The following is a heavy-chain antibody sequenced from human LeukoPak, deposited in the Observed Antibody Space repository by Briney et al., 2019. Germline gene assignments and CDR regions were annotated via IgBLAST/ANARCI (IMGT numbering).Heavy chain of an antibody. CDR1: GFTFTTYT. CDR3: ARPATTRKQRMQNNWFDP. Sequence: PGGSLRLSCAASGFTFTTYTMNWVRQAPGKGLEWVSSISGSGAYIYYADSVKGRFTISRDNVKNSLYLQMNSLRAEDTAVYYCARPATTRKQRMQNNWFDPWGQGTLVTVSS. D-gene: IGHD1-1*01. CDR2: ISGSGAYI. V-gene: IGHV3-21*01. J-gene: IGHJ5*02.